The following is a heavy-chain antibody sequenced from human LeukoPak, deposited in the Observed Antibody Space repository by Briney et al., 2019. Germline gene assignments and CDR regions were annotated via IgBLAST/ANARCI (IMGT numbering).Heavy chain of an antibody. CDR2: IYYSGST. D-gene: IGHD2-2*01. CDR3: ARDRKPQIVVVPAATQGAFDI. V-gene: IGHV4-59*01. Sequence: SETLSLTCTVSGGSISSYYWSWIRQPPGKGLEWIGYIYYSGSTNYNPSPKSRVTISVDTSKNQFSLKLSSVTAADTAVYYCARDRKPQIVVVPAATQGAFDIWGQGTMVTVSS. J-gene: IGHJ3*02. CDR1: GGSISSYY.